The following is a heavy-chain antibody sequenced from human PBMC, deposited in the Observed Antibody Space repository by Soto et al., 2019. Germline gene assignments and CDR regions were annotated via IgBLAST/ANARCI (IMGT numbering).Heavy chain of an antibody. J-gene: IGHJ5*02. CDR3: SREIFGVVPDWFDP. Sequence: SETLSLTCTVSGGSISSYYWSWIRQPPGKGLEWIGYIYYSGSTNYNPSLKSRVTISVDTSKNQFSLKLSSVTAADTAVYYCSREIFGVVPDWFDPWGQGPLVTVSS. D-gene: IGHD3-3*01. CDR2: IYYSGST. CDR1: GGSISSYY. V-gene: IGHV4-59*01.